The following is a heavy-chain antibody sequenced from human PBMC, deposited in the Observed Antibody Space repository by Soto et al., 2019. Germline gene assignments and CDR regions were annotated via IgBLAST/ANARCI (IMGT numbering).Heavy chain of an antibody. J-gene: IGHJ4*02. D-gene: IGHD3-22*01. CDR2: IYYSGST. CDR3: ARDHDSSGYYLDY. Sequence: TSETLSLTCTVSGGSISSGDYYWSWIRQPPGKGLEWIGYIYYSGSTYYNPSLKSRVTISVDTSKNQFSLKPSSVTAADTAAYYCARDHDSSGYYLDYWGQGTLVTVSS. CDR1: GGSISSGDYY. V-gene: IGHV4-30-4*01.